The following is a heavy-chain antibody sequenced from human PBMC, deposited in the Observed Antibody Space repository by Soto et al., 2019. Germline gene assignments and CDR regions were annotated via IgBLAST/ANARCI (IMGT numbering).Heavy chain of an antibody. D-gene: IGHD4-17*01. V-gene: IGHV4-30-2*01. Sequence: SETLSLTCAVSGGSISSGGYSWSWIRQPPGKGLEWIGYIYHSGSTYYNPSLKSRVTISVDRSKNQFSLKLSSVTAADTAVYYCARGALRWSTSWDFDYWGQGTLVTVSS. J-gene: IGHJ4*02. CDR2: IYHSGST. CDR3: ARGALRWSTSWDFDY. CDR1: GGSISSGGYS.